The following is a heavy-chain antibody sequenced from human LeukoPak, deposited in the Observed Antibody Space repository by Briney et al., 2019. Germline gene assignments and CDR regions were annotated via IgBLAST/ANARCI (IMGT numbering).Heavy chain of an antibody. CDR1: GGSISSSSYY. J-gene: IGHJ4*02. CDR3: ARDRGGRDGYNFGY. Sequence: SETLSLTCTVSGGSISSSSYYWGWIRQPAGKGLEWIGRIYTSGSTNYNPSLKSRVTISVDTSKNQFSLKLSSVTAADTAVYYCARDRGGRDGYNFGYWGQGTLVTVSS. V-gene: IGHV4-61*02. CDR2: IYTSGST. D-gene: IGHD5-24*01.